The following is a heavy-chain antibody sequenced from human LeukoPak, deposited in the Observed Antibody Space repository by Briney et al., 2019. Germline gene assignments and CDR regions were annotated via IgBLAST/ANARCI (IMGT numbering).Heavy chain of an antibody. J-gene: IGHJ3*02. D-gene: IGHD3-10*01. CDR1: GFTFKSYW. CDR3: AGSGRLDASDI. Sequence: PGGSLRLSCAASGFTFKSYWMSWVRQAPGKGLEWVANIKQDGSEKYYVGSVKGRFTISRDNTENSLSLQMNSLRGEDTALYFCAGSGRLDASDIWGQGTMVTVSS. V-gene: IGHV3-7*01. CDR2: IKQDGSEK.